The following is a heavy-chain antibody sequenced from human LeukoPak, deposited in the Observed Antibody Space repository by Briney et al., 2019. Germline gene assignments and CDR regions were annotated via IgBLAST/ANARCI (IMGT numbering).Heavy chain of an antibody. V-gene: IGHV5-51*01. D-gene: IGHD3-10*01. J-gene: IGHJ6*02. CDR3: ARQRLNDITMVRALYGMDV. Sequence: GESLKISCKGSGYSFTSYWIGWVRQMPGKGLEWMGIIYPGDSDTRYSPSFQGQVTISVDKSISTAYLQWSSLKASDTAMYYCARQRLNDITMVRALYGMDVWGQGTTVTVSS. CDR2: IYPGDSDT. CDR1: GYSFTSYW.